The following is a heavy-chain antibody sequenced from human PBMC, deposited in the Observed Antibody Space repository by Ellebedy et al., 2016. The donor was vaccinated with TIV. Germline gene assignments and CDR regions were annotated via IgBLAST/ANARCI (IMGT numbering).Heavy chain of an antibody. CDR2: IGTAGDT. Sequence: GESLKISCGASGFTFNSHDVHWVRQAPGKGLEWVSAIGTAGDTYYSHSVKGRFTISRENAKKSLYLQMHRLRAGDTAMYYCARTTYYYNASSGYYTFGGAFDIWGLGTLVTVSS. CDR3: ARTTYYYNASSGYYTFGGAFDI. V-gene: IGHV3-13*01. J-gene: IGHJ3*02. CDR1: GFTFNSHD. D-gene: IGHD3-22*01.